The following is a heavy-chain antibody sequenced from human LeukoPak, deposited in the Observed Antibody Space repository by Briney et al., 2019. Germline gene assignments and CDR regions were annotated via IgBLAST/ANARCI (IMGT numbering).Heavy chain of an antibody. D-gene: IGHD3-22*01. V-gene: IGHV4-39*01. J-gene: IGHJ4*02. CDR3: VRHAKGDYYDSYYFDY. CDR1: GGSISSSSYY. Sequence: SETLSLTCTVSGGSISSSSYYWGWIRQPPGKGLEWIGSIYYSGSTYYNPSLKSRVTISVDTSKNQFSLKLSSVTAADTAVYYCVRHAKGDYYDSYYFDYWGQGTLVTVSS. CDR2: IYYSGST.